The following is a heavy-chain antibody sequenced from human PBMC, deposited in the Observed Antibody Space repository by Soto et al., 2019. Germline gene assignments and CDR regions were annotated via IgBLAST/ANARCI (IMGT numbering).Heavy chain of an antibody. Sequence: QVHLVQSGAEVKKPGASVKVSCKGSGYTFTSYAITWVRQAPGQGLEWMGWISAHNGNTNYAQKLQGRVTVTRDTSTSTAYIELRSLRSDDTAVYYCARGRYGDYWGQGALVTVSS. CDR1: GYTFTSYA. D-gene: IGHD1-1*01. V-gene: IGHV1-18*01. CDR3: ARGRYGDY. J-gene: IGHJ4*02. CDR2: ISAHNGNT.